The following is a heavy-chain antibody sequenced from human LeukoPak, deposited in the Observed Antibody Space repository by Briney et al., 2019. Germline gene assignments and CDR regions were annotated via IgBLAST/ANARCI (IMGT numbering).Heavy chain of an antibody. Sequence: GGSLRLSCAASGFTFISYAMSWVRQAPGKGLEWVSAISGSGGITYYSDSVKGRFTISRDNSKNTLYLQVNSLRAEDAAVYYCAKDPSASYLHFDYWGQGTLVTVSS. V-gene: IGHV3-23*01. J-gene: IGHJ4*02. CDR1: GFTFISYA. CDR2: ISGSGGIT. CDR3: AKDPSASYLHFDY. D-gene: IGHD1-26*01.